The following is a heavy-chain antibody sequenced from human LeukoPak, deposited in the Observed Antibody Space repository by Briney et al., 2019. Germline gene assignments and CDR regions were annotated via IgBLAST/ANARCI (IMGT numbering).Heavy chain of an antibody. CDR1: GGSISSSYYY. CDR2: LYYSGWST. V-gene: IGHV4-39*01. D-gene: IGHD2-8*02. CDR3: ARHLLIPGIGTGAFDI. J-gene: IGHJ3*02. Sequence: SGTLSLTCTVSGGSISSSYYYWGWVRQPPGKGLEWIGSLYYSGWSTYYNPSLKSRVTISVDTSKNQFSLNLSSVTAADTAVYYCARHLLIPGIGTGAFDIWGQGTMVTVSS.